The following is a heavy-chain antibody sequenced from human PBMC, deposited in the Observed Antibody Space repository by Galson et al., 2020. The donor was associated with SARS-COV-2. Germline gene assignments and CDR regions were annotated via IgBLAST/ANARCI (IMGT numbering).Heavy chain of an antibody. CDR2: IRGSGDTT. D-gene: IGHD3-9*01. V-gene: IGHV3-23*01. CDR3: AKEVPMTGRTDEYFQH. Sequence: GGFLRLSCAASGFTFSNCPMSWVRQAPGQGLEWVSEIRGSGDTTYYADSVKGRFTIYRDTSRNTLYLQMNSLRAEDTAMYYCAKEVPMTGRTDEYFQHWGQGTLVTVSS. CDR1: GFTFSNCP. J-gene: IGHJ1*01.